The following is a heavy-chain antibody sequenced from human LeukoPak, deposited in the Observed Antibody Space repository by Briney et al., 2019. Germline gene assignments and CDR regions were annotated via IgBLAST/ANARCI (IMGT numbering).Heavy chain of an antibody. CDR1: LFTFSSYA. J-gene: IGHJ4*02. CDR3: AKGTYYHTSGTSSTETFGEN. CDR2: ISGGGSRT. D-gene: IGHD3-10*01. Sequence: PGGSLSLSCASSLFTFSSYAMSWVRQAPGKGLDWVSVISGGGSRTYYAASVKGRFTISRDNSENTLYLQMNSLRADDTAVYYCAKGTYYHTSGTSSTETFGENWGQGTLVTVSS. V-gene: IGHV3-23*01.